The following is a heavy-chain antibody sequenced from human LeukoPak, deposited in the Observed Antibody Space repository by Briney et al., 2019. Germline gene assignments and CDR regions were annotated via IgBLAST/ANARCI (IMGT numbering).Heavy chain of an antibody. J-gene: IGHJ4*02. CDR3: ANYRQSITAAGNSREFADY. CDR1: GFTFSSYY. V-gene: IGHV3-23*01. Sequence: GGSLRLSCEASGFTFSSYYMIWVRQAPGKGLEWVSVISVSGDWTSYADYVKGRFTISRDNSTNTLYLQMNSLRAEDTAVYYCANYRQSITAAGNSREFADYWGQGTLVTVSS. D-gene: IGHD6-13*01. CDR2: ISVSGDWT.